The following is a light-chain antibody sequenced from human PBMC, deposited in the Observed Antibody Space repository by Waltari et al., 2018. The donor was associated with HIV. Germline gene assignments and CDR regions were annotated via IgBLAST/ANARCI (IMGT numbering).Light chain of an antibody. V-gene: IGLV3-10*01. CDR1: LLSTQP. J-gene: IGLJ3*02. CDR3: YSPDGTPDDRGV. Sequence: SDELTQPPSVSVSPGQTARISCSGNLLSTQPAYWYQQKSGQAPMLVIYEDNRRPSGIPERFSGSTSETTATLTIGGAQVEDEADYFCYSPDGTPDDRGVFGGGTKLTVL. CDR2: EDN.